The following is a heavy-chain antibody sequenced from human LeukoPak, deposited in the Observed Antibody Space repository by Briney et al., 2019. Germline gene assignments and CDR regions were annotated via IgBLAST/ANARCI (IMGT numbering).Heavy chain of an antibody. Sequence: SETLSLTCTVSSGSISGYHWNWIRRPPGKGLEWIGYIYYSGSTSYNPSLKSRVTISVDTSKSQFSLKLSSVTAADTAVYYCARRLTDYWSLDLWGRGTLVTVSS. J-gene: IGHJ2*01. CDR2: IYYSGST. D-gene: IGHD7-27*01. CDR1: SGSISGYH. V-gene: IGHV4-59*08. CDR3: ARRLTDYWSLDL.